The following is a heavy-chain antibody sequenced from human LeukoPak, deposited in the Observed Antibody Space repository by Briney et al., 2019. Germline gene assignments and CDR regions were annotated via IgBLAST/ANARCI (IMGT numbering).Heavy chain of an antibody. D-gene: IGHD6-13*01. CDR1: GFTFSSYA. V-gene: IGHV3-23*01. Sequence: GGSLRLSCAASGFTFSSYAMSWVRLAPGKGLEWVSAISGSGGSTYYADSVKGRFTISRDNSKNTLYLQMNSLRAEDTAVYYCAKIDVAAGDFDYWGQGTLVTVSS. CDR3: AKIDVAAGDFDY. J-gene: IGHJ4*02. CDR2: ISGSGGST.